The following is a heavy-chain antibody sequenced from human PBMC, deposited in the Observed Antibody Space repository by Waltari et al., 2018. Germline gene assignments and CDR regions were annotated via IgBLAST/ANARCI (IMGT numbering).Heavy chain of an antibody. D-gene: IGHD4-17*01. CDR1: GGSISSNY. CDR2: IYYSGST. J-gene: IGHJ3*02. V-gene: IGHV4-59*01. Sequence: QVQLQESGPGLVKPSEPLSLTCTVSGGSISSNYWSWIRQPPGKGLEWIGYIYYSGSTNYNPSLKSRVTISVDTSKNQFSLKLSSVTAADTAVYYCATSDYGDYHDAFDIWGQGTMVTVSS. CDR3: ATSDYGDYHDAFDI.